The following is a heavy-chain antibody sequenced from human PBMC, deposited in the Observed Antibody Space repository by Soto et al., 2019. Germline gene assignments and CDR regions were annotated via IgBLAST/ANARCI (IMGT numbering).Heavy chain of an antibody. V-gene: IGHV1-18*01. CDR2: INTYNGDT. CDR3: ARNAQFTDNFSFDY. D-gene: IGHD1-20*01. CDR1: GYIFVRYG. Sequence: QGHLVQSGAEVKKPGDSVKVSCKASGYIFVRYGLSWVRQAPGQGLEWMGWINTYNGDTNYAQELQGRVTMTTDTSTSTAYMELRSLRSDDTAVYYCARNAQFTDNFSFDYWGQGTLVTVSS. J-gene: IGHJ4*02.